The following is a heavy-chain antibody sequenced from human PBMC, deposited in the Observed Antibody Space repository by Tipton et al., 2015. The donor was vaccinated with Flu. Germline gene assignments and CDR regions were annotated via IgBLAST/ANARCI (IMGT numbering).Heavy chain of an antibody. CDR1: GGSFSGYY. CDR2: INHSGST. Sequence: LRLSCAVYGGSFSGYYLSWIRQPPGKGLEWIGEINHSGSTNYNPSLKSRVTISVDTSKNQFSLKLSSVTAADTAVYYCAVGDCSGGSCYSRRRPFDYWGQGTLVTVSS. CDR3: AVGDCSGGSCYSRRRPFDY. D-gene: IGHD2-15*01. V-gene: IGHV4-34*01. J-gene: IGHJ4*02.